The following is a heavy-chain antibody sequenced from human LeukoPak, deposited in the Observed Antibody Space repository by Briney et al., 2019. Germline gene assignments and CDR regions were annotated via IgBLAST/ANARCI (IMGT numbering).Heavy chain of an antibody. CDR2: LYSGGST. J-gene: IGHJ4*02. CDR1: GFTVSSTF. D-gene: IGHD5-18*01. V-gene: IGHV3-53*01. Sequence: GGSLRLSCAASGFTVSSTFMSWVRQAPGKGLEWVSVLYSGGSTYYADSVRGRFTISRDNSKNTLYLQINNLRAEDTAVYFCARGRTLGSYDYSHFDYWGQGTLVTASS. CDR3: ARGRTLGSYDYSHFDY.